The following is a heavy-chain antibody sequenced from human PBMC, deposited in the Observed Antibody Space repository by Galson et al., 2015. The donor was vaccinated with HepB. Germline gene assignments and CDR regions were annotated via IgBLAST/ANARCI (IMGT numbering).Heavy chain of an antibody. CDR2: ISGSGGST. CDR3: AKDWDIVVVPAAPNDAFDI. Sequence: SLRLSCAASGFTFSSYAMSWVRQAPGKGLEWVSAISGSGGSTYYADSVKGRFTISRDNSKNTLYLQMNSLRAEDTAVYYCAKDWDIVVVPAAPNDAFDIWGQGTMVTVSS. J-gene: IGHJ3*02. V-gene: IGHV3-23*01. D-gene: IGHD2-2*01. CDR1: GFTFSSYA.